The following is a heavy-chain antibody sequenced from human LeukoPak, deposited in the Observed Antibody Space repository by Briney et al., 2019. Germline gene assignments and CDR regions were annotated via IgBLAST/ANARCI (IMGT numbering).Heavy chain of an antibody. D-gene: IGHD3-10*01. CDR2: ISAYNGNT. J-gene: IGHJ5*02. Sequence: ASVKVSCKASGYTFTSYGISWVRQAPGQGLEWMGWISAYNGNTDYAQKLRGRVTMTTDTSTSTAYMELRSLRSDDTAVYYCARDPQTYGSGMNWFDPWGQGTLVTVSS. CDR3: ARDPQTYGSGMNWFDP. CDR1: GYTFTSYG. V-gene: IGHV1-18*01.